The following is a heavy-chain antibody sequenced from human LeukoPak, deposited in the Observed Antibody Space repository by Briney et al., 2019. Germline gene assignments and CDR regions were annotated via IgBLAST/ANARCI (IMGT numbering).Heavy chain of an antibody. CDR3: ARTNYDSSHFDY. J-gene: IGHJ4*02. V-gene: IGHV3-11*04. D-gene: IGHD3-22*01. CDR1: GFTFSDYY. Sequence: GGSLRLSCAASGFTFSDYYMSWIRQAPGKGLEWVSYVSSSGSTIYYADSVKGRFTISRDNAKNSLYLQMNSLRAEDTAVYYCARTNYDSSHFDYWGQGTLVTVSS. CDR2: VSSSGSTI.